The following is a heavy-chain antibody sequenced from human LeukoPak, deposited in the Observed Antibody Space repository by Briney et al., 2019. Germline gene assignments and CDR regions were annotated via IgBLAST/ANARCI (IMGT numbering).Heavy chain of an antibody. D-gene: IGHD6-6*01. Sequence: AGGSLRLSCAASGFSFSTYWMHWVRQAPGKGPVWVSHINSDGSITNYADSVMDRFTISRDNSKATLYLHLDRLRAEDTALYYCAAHSSSKTQFDYWGQGTLVTVSS. J-gene: IGHJ4*02. CDR1: GFSFSTYW. V-gene: IGHV3-74*01. CDR3: AAHSSSKTQFDY. CDR2: INSDGSIT.